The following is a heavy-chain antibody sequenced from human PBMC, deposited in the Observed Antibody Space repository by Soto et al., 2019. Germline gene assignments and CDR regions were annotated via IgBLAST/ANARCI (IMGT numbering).Heavy chain of an antibody. J-gene: IGHJ4*02. CDR2: IYYGGSN. V-gene: IGHV4-31*02. Sequence: PSQTLSLTWTVSRSSISSRGYYWSWIRQHPGKGLEWIGYIYYGGSNLYNPPLKSRGTISVDKSKSQFSLKLNAVPAADSAVYFCARLEGLATITNYFDFWGQRALVTVSS. D-gene: IGHD3-9*01. CDR3: ARLEGLATITNYFDF. CDR1: RSSISSRGYY.